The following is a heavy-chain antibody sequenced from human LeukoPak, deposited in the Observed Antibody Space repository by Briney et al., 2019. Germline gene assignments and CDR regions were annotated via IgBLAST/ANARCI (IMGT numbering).Heavy chain of an antibody. CDR1: GYSLNSYL. CDR3: ARQMIDYGDYREFDY. V-gene: IGHV5-51*01. J-gene: IGHJ4*02. CDR2: IYPGDSET. Sequence: GESPKTSFKGSGYSLNSYLNGVGRQMPRKGVGLMGIIYPGDSETRYSPPFQGQVTNAADKSISTAYLQWSSLKASDTAMYSSARQMIDYGDYREFDYWGQGTLVTVSS. D-gene: IGHD4-17*01.